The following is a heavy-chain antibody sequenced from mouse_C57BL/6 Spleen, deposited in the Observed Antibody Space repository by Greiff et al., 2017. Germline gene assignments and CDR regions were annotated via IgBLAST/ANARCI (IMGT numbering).Heavy chain of an antibody. CDR3: AKSEKAYGYDVGWYFEV. CDR1: GFSLTSYG. J-gene: IGHJ1*03. Sequence: VHLVESGPGLVAPSQSLSITCTVSGFSLTSYGVSWVRQPPGKGLEWLGVIWGDGSTNYHSAHRSRLSISKDNSKSQVFLKLNSLQTDDTATDYWAKSEKAYGYDVGWYFEVWGTGTTVTVSS. D-gene: IGHD2-2*01. CDR2: IWGDGST. V-gene: IGHV2-3*01.